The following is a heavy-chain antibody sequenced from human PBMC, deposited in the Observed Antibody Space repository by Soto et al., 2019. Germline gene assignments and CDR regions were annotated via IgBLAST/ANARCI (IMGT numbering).Heavy chain of an antibody. CDR2: ISSSSSYI. J-gene: IGHJ6*02. D-gene: IGHD1-1*01. V-gene: IGHV3-21*01. Sequence: PRLSCAASGFTFSSYSMNWVRQAPGKGLEWVSSISSSSSYIYYADSVKGRFTISRDNAKNSLYLQMNSLRAEDTAVYYCARAPVTTDYGMDVWGQGTTVTVSS. CDR3: ARAPVTTDYGMDV. CDR1: GFTFSSYS.